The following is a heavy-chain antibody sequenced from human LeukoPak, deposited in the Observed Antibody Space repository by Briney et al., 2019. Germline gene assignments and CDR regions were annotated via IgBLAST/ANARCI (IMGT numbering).Heavy chain of an antibody. D-gene: IGHD2-2*01. V-gene: IGHV4-61*02. Sequence: PSETLSLTCTVSGGSISSGSYYWSWIRQPAGKGLEWIGRIYTRGSTNYNPSLKSRVTISVDTSKNQFSLKLSSVTAADTAVYYCARAAGYCSSTSCYGNYNWFDPWGQGTLVTVSS. CDR2: IYTRGST. J-gene: IGHJ5*02. CDR3: ARAAGYCSSTSCYGNYNWFDP. CDR1: GGSISSGSYY.